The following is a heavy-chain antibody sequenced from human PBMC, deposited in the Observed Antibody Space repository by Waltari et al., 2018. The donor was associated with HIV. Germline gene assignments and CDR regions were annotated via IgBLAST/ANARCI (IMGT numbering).Heavy chain of an antibody. CDR2: INAGKGNT. CDR3: ARILGFGIADPRAFDI. V-gene: IGHV1-3*01. J-gene: IGHJ3*02. CDR1: GYTFSNYV. D-gene: IGHD6-13*01. Sequence: QVQLVQSGAEVKKPGASVKVSCKASGYTFSNYVIHWVRQAPGQRLEWMGWINAGKGNTKYSQQFQGRVTITRDTSASTAYMELSSLRSEDTAVYYCARILGFGIADPRAFDIWGQGTMVTVSS.